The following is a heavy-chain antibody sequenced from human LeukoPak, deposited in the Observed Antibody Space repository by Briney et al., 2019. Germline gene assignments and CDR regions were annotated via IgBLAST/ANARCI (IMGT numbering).Heavy chain of an antibody. Sequence: ASVKVSCTASGYTFTSYGISWVRQAPGQGLEWMGWISAYNGNTNYAQKLQGRVTMTRDMSTSTVYMELSSLRSEDTAVYYCARGDTVPFDYWGQGTLVTVSS. CDR1: GYTFTSYG. J-gene: IGHJ4*02. CDR3: ARGDTVPFDY. D-gene: IGHD5-18*01. CDR2: ISAYNGNT. V-gene: IGHV1-18*01.